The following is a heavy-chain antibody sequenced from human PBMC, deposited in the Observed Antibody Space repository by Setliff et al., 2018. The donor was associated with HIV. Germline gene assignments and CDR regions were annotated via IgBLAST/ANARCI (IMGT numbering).Heavy chain of an antibody. Sequence: SETLSLTCTVSGGSISSHYWSWIRQPPGKGLEWIGYIYYSGSTNYNPSLKSRVTISVDTSKNQFSLKLSSVTAADTAVYYCARDRFLEPHYFDYWGQGSLVTVSS. CDR1: GGSISSHY. CDR3: ARDRFLEPHYFDY. D-gene: IGHD3-3*01. CDR2: IYYSGST. V-gene: IGHV4-59*11. J-gene: IGHJ4*02.